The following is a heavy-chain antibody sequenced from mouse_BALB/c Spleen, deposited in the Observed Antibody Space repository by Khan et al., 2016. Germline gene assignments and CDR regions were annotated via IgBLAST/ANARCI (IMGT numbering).Heavy chain of an antibody. V-gene: IGHV11-2*02. CDR3: MRYGNYWYFDV. Sequence: EVQLLETGGGLVQPGGSRGLSCEGSGFTFSGFWMSWVRQTRGKTLEWIGDINSDGSAINYAPSIKDRFTIFRDNDKRTLYLQMSNLRPADTATYFCMRYGNYWYFDVWGAGTTVTVSS. CDR1: GFTFSGFW. D-gene: IGHD2-1*01. J-gene: IGHJ1*01. CDR2: INSDGSAI.